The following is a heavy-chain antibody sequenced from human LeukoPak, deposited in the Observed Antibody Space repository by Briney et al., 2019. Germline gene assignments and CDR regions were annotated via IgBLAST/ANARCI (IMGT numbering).Heavy chain of an antibody. V-gene: IGHV1-69*13. CDR3: ARDDGYYYGSGSSVYDAFDI. CDR2: IIPMFGTT. Sequence: SVTVSFKSSGGTFSSYAISWVRQAPGQGLEWMGGIIPMFGTTTYAQKFQGRVTILADESTSTAYMELRSLRSEDTAVYYCARDDGYYYGSGSSVYDAFDIWGQGTMVSVSS. CDR1: GGTFSSYA. D-gene: IGHD3-10*01. J-gene: IGHJ3*02.